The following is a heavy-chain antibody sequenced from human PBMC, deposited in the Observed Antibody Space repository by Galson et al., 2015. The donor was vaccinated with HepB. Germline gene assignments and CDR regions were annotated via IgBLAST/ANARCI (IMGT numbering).Heavy chain of an antibody. Sequence: SLRLSCAASGFTFSSYGMHWVRQAPGKGLEWVAFIRYDGSNKYYADSVKGRFTISRDNSKNTLYLQMNSLRAEDTAVYYCAKGLRTEIGSWYYFDCWGQGTLVTVSS. V-gene: IGHV3-30*02. J-gene: IGHJ4*02. CDR1: GFTFSSYG. CDR2: IRYDGSNK. D-gene: IGHD6-13*01. CDR3: AKGLRTEIGSWYYFDC.